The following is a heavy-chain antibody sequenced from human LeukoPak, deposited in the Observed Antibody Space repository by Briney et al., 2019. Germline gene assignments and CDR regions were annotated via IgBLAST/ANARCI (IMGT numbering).Heavy chain of an antibody. Sequence: PGGSLRLSCAASGFTFSSYAMSWVRQAPGKGLEWVSAISGSGGSTYYADSVKGRFTISRDNSKNTLYLQMNSLRAEDTAVYYCARDPTPLEWLSVGFDPWGQGTLVTVSS. D-gene: IGHD3-3*01. CDR2: ISGSGGST. CDR1: GFTFSSYA. CDR3: ARDPTPLEWLSVGFDP. V-gene: IGHV3-23*01. J-gene: IGHJ5*02.